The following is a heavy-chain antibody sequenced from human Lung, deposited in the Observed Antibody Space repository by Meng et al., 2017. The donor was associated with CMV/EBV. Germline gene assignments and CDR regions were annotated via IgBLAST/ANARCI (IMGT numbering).Heavy chain of an antibody. Sequence: HVPLQHSGPVLVRPSAPLSLPCAVSGGSITISTWCSCFRQLPGPALEWIGEIYHSGSTNYNPSLKSRVTISVEKSKNQFSLNLSSVTAADTAVYYCARVGQWLPIDYWGQGTLVTVSS. V-gene: IGHV4-4*02. J-gene: IGHJ4*02. CDR2: IYHSGST. CDR1: GGSITISTW. CDR3: ARVGQWLPIDY. D-gene: IGHD6-19*01.